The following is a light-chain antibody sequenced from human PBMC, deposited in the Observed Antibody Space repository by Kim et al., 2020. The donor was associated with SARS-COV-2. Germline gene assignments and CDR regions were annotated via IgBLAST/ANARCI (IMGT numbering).Light chain of an antibody. J-gene: IGKJ5*01. Sequence: TTINCKASQSVLYSSNNNNYLAWYQLKPGQPPKLLIYWASTRETGVPDRFSGSGSGTDFTLTISSLQAEDVAVYYCQQYNSNPITFGQGTRLEIK. CDR1: QSVLYSSNNNNY. V-gene: IGKV4-1*01. CDR2: WAS. CDR3: QQYNSNPIT.